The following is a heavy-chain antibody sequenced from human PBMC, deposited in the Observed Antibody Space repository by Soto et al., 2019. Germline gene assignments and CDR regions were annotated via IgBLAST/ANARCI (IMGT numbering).Heavy chain of an antibody. CDR2: IYYSGST. D-gene: IGHD3-22*01. V-gene: IGHV4-31*03. CDR3: ARGGGGYYDGSVYTRFFDY. CDR1: GGSISSGGYY. Sequence: SETLSLTCTVSGGSISSGGYYWSWIRQHPGKGLEWIGYIYYSGSTYYNPSLKSRVTISVDTSKNQFSLKLSSVTAADTAVYYSARGGGGYYDGSVYTRFFDYWGQGTLVTVSS. J-gene: IGHJ4*02.